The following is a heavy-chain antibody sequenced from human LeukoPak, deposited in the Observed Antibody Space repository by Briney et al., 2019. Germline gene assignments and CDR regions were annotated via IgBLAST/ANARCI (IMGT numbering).Heavy chain of an antibody. CDR1: GGSISSGSYY. Sequence: PSETLSLTCTVSGGSISSGSYYWSWIRQPAGKGLEWIGRIYTSGSTNYNPSLKSRVTISVDTSNNQFSLKLSSVTAADTAVYYCARDYYDSDDAFDIWGQGTMVTVSS. CDR2: IYTSGST. V-gene: IGHV4-61*02. J-gene: IGHJ3*02. CDR3: ARDYYDSDDAFDI. D-gene: IGHD3-22*01.